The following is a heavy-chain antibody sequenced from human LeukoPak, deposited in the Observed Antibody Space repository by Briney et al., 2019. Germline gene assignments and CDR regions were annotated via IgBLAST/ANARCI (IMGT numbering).Heavy chain of an antibody. J-gene: IGHJ5*02. V-gene: IGHV3-9*01. D-gene: IGHD6-13*01. CDR1: GFTFDDYA. CDR3: AKGRKLGFDP. Sequence: PGRSLRLSCAASGFTFDDYAMHWVRQAPGKGLEWVSGISWNSGSIGYADSVKGRFTISRDNSKNTLYLQMNSLRAEDTAVYYCAKGRKLGFDPWGQGTLVTVSS. CDR2: ISWNSGSI.